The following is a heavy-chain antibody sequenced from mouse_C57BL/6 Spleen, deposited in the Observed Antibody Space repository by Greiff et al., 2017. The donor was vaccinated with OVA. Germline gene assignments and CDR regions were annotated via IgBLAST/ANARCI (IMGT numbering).Heavy chain of an antibody. CDR2: ISYDGSN. V-gene: IGHV3-6*01. Sequence: EVQLVESGPGLVKPSQSLSLTCSVTGYSITSGYYWNWIRQFPGNKLEWMGYISYDGSNNYNPSLKNRISITRDTSKNQFFLKLNSVTTEDTATYYCARDGTQYYFDYWGQGTTLTVSS. J-gene: IGHJ2*01. CDR1: GYSITSGYY. D-gene: IGHD4-1*01. CDR3: ARDGTQYYFDY.